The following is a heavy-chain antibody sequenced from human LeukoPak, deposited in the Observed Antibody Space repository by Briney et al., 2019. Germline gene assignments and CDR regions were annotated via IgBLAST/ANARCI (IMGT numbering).Heavy chain of an antibody. CDR1: GGSISSSSYY. D-gene: IGHD3-10*01. CDR2: IYYSGST. Sequence: SETLSLTCTVSGGSISSSSYYWGWIRQPPGKGLEWIGSIYYSGSTYYNPSLKSRVTISVDTSKNQFSLKLSSVTAADTAVYYCARQEYYYGSGTYYFDYWGQGTLVIVSS. V-gene: IGHV4-39*01. CDR3: ARQEYYYGSGTYYFDY. J-gene: IGHJ4*02.